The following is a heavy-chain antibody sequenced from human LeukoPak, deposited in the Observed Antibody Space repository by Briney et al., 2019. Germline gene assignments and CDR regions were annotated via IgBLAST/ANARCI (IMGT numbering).Heavy chain of an antibody. V-gene: IGHV4-39*07. CDR2: IYYSGST. D-gene: IGHD2-15*01. CDR1: GGSISSSSYY. Sequence: SETLSLTCTVSGGSISSSSYYWGWIRQPPGKGLEWIGSIYYSGSTYYNPSLKSRVTISVDTSKNQFSLKLSSVTAADTAVYYCARRLQGHAFDIWGQGTMVTVSS. CDR3: ARRLQGHAFDI. J-gene: IGHJ3*02.